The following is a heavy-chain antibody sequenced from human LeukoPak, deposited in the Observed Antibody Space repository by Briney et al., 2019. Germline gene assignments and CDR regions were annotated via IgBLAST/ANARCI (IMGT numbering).Heavy chain of an antibody. J-gene: IGHJ6*04. V-gene: IGHV4-61*01. Sequence: SETLTLTCTVSGVSVSSGSYYWSWIPQPPGKGLVWTVYIYDSGSTNYNPSLKSRVTISVDTSKNQFSLKLSSVTAADTAVYYCARVDGGGSGSYYKSRYYYGMDVWGKGTTVTVSS. CDR1: GVSVSSGSYY. CDR3: ARVDGGGSGSYYKSRYYYGMDV. CDR2: IYDSGST. D-gene: IGHD3-10*01.